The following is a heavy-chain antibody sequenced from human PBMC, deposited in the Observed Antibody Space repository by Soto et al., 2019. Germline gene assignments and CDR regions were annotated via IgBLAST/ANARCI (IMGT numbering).Heavy chain of an antibody. CDR3: ARLRGYYDSSAYFPGHFDL. CDR1: GYSISSGYY. D-gene: IGHD3-22*01. CDR2: NYHNGRT. Sequence: SETLSLTCAVSGYSISSGYYWGWVRQPPGQGPEWIGTNYHNGRTYYNPSLNSRVTMSVDTSKNQFSLKLSSVTAADTAVYYCARLRGYYDSSAYFPGHFDLWGRGTLVTVSS. V-gene: IGHV4-38-2*01. J-gene: IGHJ2*01.